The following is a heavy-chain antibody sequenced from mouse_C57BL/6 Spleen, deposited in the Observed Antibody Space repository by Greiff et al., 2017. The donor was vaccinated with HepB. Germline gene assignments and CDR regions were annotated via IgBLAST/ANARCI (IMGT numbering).Heavy chain of an antibody. V-gene: IGHV1-50*01. CDR1: GYTFTSYW. D-gene: IGHD2-10*01. CDR3: AISYYCNSAWFAY. CDR2: IDPSDSYT. J-gene: IGHJ3*01. Sequence: QVQLQQPGAELVKPGASVKLSCKASGYTFTSYWMQWVKQRPGQGLEWIGEIDPSDSYTNYNQKFKGKATLTVDTSSSTAYMQLSSLTSEDSAVYYCAISYYCNSAWFAYWGQGTLVTVSA.